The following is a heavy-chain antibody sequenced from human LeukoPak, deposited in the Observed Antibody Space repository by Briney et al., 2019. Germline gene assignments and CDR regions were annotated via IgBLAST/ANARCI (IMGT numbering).Heavy chain of an antibody. CDR2: FDPEDGET. CDR1: GYTLTELS. V-gene: IGHV1-24*01. CDR3: ATAARDHSAPYFES. J-gene: IGHJ4*02. Sequence: GASVKVSCKVSGYTLTELSMHWVRQAPGKGLEWMGRFDPEDGETIYAQTLQGRVTMTEDTSTDRAYMELSSLRSEDTAVYYCATAARDHSAPYFESWGQGTPVTVSS.